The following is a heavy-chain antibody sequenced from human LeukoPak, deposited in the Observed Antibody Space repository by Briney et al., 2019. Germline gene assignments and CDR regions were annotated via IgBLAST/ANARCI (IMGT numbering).Heavy chain of an antibody. CDR2: IYPGDSDT. J-gene: IGHJ4*02. Sequence: GESLKISCKGSGYSFTSYWIGWVRQMPGKGLEWMGIIYPGDSDTRYSPSFRGQVTISVDKSVNTAYLQWRRLKASDTAIYYCARQVSPDYWGQGTLVTASS. CDR3: ARQVSPDY. V-gene: IGHV5-51*01. CDR1: GYSFTSYW.